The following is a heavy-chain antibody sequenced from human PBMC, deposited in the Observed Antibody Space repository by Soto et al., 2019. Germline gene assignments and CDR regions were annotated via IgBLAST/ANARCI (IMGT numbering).Heavy chain of an antibody. CDR1: GGSINNFY. CDR2: IYYSGST. J-gene: IGHJ3*02. V-gene: IGHV4-59*01. Sequence: SETLSLTCTVSGGSINNFYWSWIRQPAGKGLEWIGYIYYSGSTNYNPSLKSRVTISVDTSKNQFSLKLSSVTAADTAVYYCARYCSGGSCYAFDIWGQGTMVTVSS. CDR3: ARYCSGGSCYAFDI. D-gene: IGHD2-15*01.